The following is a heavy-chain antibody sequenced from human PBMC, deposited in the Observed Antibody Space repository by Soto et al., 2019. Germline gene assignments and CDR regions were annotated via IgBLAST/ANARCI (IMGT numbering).Heavy chain of an antibody. V-gene: IGHV5-51*01. CDR2: IYPGDSDT. J-gene: IGHJ3*02. CDR3: ARLAVAGKTYDAFDI. CDR1: GYSFTSYW. D-gene: IGHD6-19*01. Sequence: GASLKISCKGSGYSFTSYWIGWVRQMPGKGLEWMGIIYPGDSDTRYSPSFQSQVTISADKSISTAYLQWSSLKASDTAMYYCARLAVAGKTYDAFDIWGQGTMVTVSS.